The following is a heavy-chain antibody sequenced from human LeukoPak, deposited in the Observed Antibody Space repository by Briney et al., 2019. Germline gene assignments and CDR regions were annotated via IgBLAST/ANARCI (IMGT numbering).Heavy chain of an antibody. D-gene: IGHD2-15*01. V-gene: IGHV4-59*08. CDR2: IYYIGST. J-gene: IGHJ3*02. Sequence: SETLSLTCTVSGGSISSYYWSWIRQPPGKGLEWIGYIYYIGSTNYNPSLKSRVTISVDTSKNQFSLKLSSVTAADTAVYYCARGGYCSGGSCYSLDDAFDIWGQGTMVTVSS. CDR1: GGSISSYY. CDR3: ARGGYCSGGSCYSLDDAFDI.